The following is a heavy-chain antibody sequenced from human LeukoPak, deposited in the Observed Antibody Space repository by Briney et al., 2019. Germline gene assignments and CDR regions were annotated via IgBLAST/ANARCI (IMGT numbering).Heavy chain of an antibody. J-gene: IGHJ3*01. CDR1: GFTFSSYA. CDR2: ISSSGSTI. Sequence: QPGGSLRLSCAASGFTFSSYAMSWVRQAPGKGLEWVSYISSSGSTIYYADSVKGRFTISRDNAKNSLYLQMNSLRAEDTAVYYCARVPSFYMVRGVIPWGQGTMVTVSS. V-gene: IGHV3-48*03. CDR3: ARVPSFYMVRGVIP. D-gene: IGHD3-10*01.